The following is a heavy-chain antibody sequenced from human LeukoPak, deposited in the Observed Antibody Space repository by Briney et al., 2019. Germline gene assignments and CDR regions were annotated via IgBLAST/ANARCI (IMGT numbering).Heavy chain of an antibody. CDR2: IKHDGSEK. V-gene: IGHV3-7*01. Sequence: GRSLRLSCAASGFTFSSYAMHWVRQAPGKGLEWVANIKHDGSEKYYVDSVKGRFTISRDNAKNSLYLQMNSLRAEDTAVYYCARTRWRYYFDYWGQGTLLTVSS. CDR3: ARTRWRYYFDY. CDR1: GFTFSSYA. D-gene: IGHD2-15*01. J-gene: IGHJ4*02.